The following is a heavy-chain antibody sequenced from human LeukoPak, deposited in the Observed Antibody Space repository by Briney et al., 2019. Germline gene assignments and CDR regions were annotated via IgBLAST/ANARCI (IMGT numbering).Heavy chain of an antibody. D-gene: IGHD5-24*01. Sequence: ASVKVSCKASGYTFTSYYMHWVRQAPGQGLEWMGIINPSGGSTSYAQKFQGRVTMTRDTSTSTVYMELSSLRSEDTAVYYCAREGWLQLLKDDVFDIWGQGTMVTVSS. CDR3: AREGWLQLLKDDVFDI. V-gene: IGHV1-46*01. CDR1: GYTFTSYY. J-gene: IGHJ3*02. CDR2: INPSGGST.